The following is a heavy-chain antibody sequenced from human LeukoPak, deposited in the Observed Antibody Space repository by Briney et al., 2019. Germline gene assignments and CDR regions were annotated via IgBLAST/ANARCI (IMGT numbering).Heavy chain of an antibody. V-gene: IGHV1-69*01. Sequence: ASVKVSCKASGGTFSSYAISWARQAPGQGLEWMGGIIPIFGTANYAQKFQGRVTITADESTSTAYMELSSLRSEDTAVYYCARAGGYYYGSGSGNYYYYYGMDVWGKGTTVTVSS. CDR2: IIPIFGTA. CDR3: ARAGGYYYGSGSGNYYYYYGMDV. D-gene: IGHD3-10*01. J-gene: IGHJ6*04. CDR1: GGTFSSYA.